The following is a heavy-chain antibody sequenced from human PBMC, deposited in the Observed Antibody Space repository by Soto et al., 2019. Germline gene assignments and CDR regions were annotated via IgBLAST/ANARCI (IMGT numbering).Heavy chain of an antibody. J-gene: IGHJ3*02. Sequence: QVQLVQSGAEVKKPGSSVKVSCKASGGTFSSYAISWVRQAPGQGLEWMGGIIPIFGTANYAQKFQGRVTITADESTSTAYMELSSLRSEDTAVYYCARGRGYCSSTSCQEGAFDIWGQGTMVTVSS. V-gene: IGHV1-69*01. D-gene: IGHD2-2*01. CDR1: GGTFSSYA. CDR2: IIPIFGTA. CDR3: ARGRGYCSSTSCQEGAFDI.